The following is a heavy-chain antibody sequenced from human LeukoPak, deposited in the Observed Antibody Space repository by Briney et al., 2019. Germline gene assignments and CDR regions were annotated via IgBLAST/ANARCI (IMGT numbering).Heavy chain of an antibody. Sequence: SETLSLTCTVSGGSISSYYWSWIQQPPGKGLEWIGYIYYSGSTNYNPSLKSRVTISVDTSKNQFSLKLSSVTAADTAVYYCARKNVPAASYYYYYGMDVWGQGTTVTVSS. CDR3: ARKNVPAASYYYYYGMDV. CDR2: IYYSGST. V-gene: IGHV4-59*08. J-gene: IGHJ6*02. CDR1: GGSISSYY. D-gene: IGHD2-2*01.